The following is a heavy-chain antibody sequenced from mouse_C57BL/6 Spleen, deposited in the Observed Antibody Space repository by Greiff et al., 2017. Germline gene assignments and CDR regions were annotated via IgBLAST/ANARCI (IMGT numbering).Heavy chain of an antibody. CDR1: GYAFTNYL. Sequence: VQLQQSGAELVRPGTSVKVSCKASGYAFTNYLIEWVKQRPGQGLEWIGVINPGSGGTNYNEKFKGKAPLTADKSSSTAYMQLSSLTSEDSAVYFCARSGDFYFDYWGQGTTRTGSS. CDR2: INPGSGGT. J-gene: IGHJ2*01. CDR3: ARSGDFYFDY. V-gene: IGHV1-54*01.